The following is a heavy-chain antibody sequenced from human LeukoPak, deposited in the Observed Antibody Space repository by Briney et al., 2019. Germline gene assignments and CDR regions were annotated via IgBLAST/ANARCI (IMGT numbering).Heavy chain of an antibody. V-gene: IGHV4-34*01. CDR2: INHSGST. Sequence: SETLSLTCAVYGGSFSGYYWSWIRQPPGKGLEWIGEINHSGSTNYNPSLKSRVTISVDTSKNQFSLKLSSVTAADTAVYYCARLPLYCSSTSCYLEYFDYWGQGTLVTVSS. CDR3: ARLPLYCSSTSCYLEYFDY. CDR1: GGSFSGYY. J-gene: IGHJ4*02. D-gene: IGHD2-2*01.